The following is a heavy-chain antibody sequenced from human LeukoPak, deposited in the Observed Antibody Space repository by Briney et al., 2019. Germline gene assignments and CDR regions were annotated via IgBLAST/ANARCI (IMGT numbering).Heavy chain of an antibody. J-gene: IGHJ5*02. D-gene: IGHD6-19*01. V-gene: IGHV4-39*07. CDR2: IYYSGST. CDR3: TRGAVAGKMSWFDP. Sequence: RTSETLSLTCTVSGGSISSSSYYWGWIRQPPGKGLEWIGSIYYSGSTYYNPSLKSRVTISVDTSKNQFSLRLSSVTAADTAVYYCTRGAVAGKMSWFDPWGQGTLVTVSS. CDR1: GGSISSSSYY.